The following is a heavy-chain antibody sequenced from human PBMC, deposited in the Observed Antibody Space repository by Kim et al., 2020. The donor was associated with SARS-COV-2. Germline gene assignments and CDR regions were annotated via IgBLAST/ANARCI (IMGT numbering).Heavy chain of an antibody. D-gene: IGHD5-12*01. J-gene: IGHJ6*02. CDR1: GFTFSNAW. CDR2: IKSKTDGGTT. V-gene: IGHV3-15*01. Sequence: GGSLRLSCAASGFTFSNAWMSWVRQAPGKGLEWVGRIKSKTDGGTTHYAAPVKGRFTISRDDSKNTLYLQMNSLKTEDTAVYYCTTAEMATITLYYYYYGMDVWGQGTTVTVSS. CDR3: TTAEMATITLYYYYYGMDV.